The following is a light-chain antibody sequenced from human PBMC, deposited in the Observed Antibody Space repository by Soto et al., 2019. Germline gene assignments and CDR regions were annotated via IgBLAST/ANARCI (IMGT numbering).Light chain of an antibody. Sequence: QSVLTQPASVSGSPGQSVTISGTGTSSDIGRYKFVSWFQQHPGKAPKLLIFEGTNRPSGVSNRFSSSKSGNTASLTISGLQAEDEAIYFCSSSTNTNTLVIFGGGTK. J-gene: IGLJ2*01. CDR1: SSDIGRYKF. CDR3: SSSTNTNTLVI. CDR2: EGT. V-gene: IGLV2-14*01.